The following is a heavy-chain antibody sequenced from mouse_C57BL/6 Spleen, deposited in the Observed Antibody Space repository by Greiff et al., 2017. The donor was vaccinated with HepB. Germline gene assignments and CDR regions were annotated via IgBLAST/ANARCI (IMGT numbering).Heavy chain of an antibody. CDR2: IHPNSGST. J-gene: IGHJ2*01. CDR1: GYTFTSYW. Sequence: VQLQQPGAELVKPGASVKLSCKASGYTFTSYWMHWVKQRPGQGLEWIGMIHPNSGSTNYNEKFKSKATLTVDKSSSTAYMQLSSLTAEDSAVYYCAIYYGSSWGYWGQGTTLTVSS. V-gene: IGHV1-64*01. CDR3: AIYYGSSWGY. D-gene: IGHD1-1*01.